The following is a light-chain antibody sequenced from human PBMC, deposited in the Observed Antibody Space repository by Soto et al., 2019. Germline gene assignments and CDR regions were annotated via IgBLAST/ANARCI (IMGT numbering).Light chain of an antibody. CDR2: GAS. J-gene: IGKJ2*01. Sequence: EIVMTQSPATLSVSPGERATLSCRASQSVSSNLAWYQQKPGQAPRLLIYGASTRATGIPARFSGSGSGTEFTLHISSLQSEDVAVYYCQQYNNWADTFGQGTKLEIK. V-gene: IGKV3-15*01. CDR1: QSVSSN. CDR3: QQYNNWADT.